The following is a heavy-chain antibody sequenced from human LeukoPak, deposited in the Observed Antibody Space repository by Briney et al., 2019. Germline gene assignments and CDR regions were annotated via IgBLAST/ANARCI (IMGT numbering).Heavy chain of an antibody. CDR3: ARVAINDYGDYFDY. Sequence: GGSLRLSCAASGLTFSSYGMSWVRQAPGRGLEWVSAISTTGGTTYYADSVRGRFTISRDNSRNTLYLQMNSLRAEDTAVYYCARVAINDYGDYFDYWGQGTLVTVSS. CDR2: ISTTGGTT. CDR1: GLTFSSYG. V-gene: IGHV3-23*01. J-gene: IGHJ4*02. D-gene: IGHD4-17*01.